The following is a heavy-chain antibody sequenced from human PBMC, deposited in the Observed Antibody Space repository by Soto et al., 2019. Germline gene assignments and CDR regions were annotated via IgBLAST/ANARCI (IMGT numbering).Heavy chain of an antibody. CDR1: GGSINSYW. Sequence: QVQLQESGPGLVKPSETLSLTCSVSGGSINSYWWCWIRQPAGKGLEWIGRVYSSGTTDYNPSLNSRATMSVETSKNQFSLKLSSVTAADTAVYYCARDIGSFAYGEGYWGQGIQVTVSS. J-gene: IGHJ4*02. CDR3: ARDIGSFAYGEGY. CDR2: VYSSGTT. V-gene: IGHV4-4*07. D-gene: IGHD3-10*01.